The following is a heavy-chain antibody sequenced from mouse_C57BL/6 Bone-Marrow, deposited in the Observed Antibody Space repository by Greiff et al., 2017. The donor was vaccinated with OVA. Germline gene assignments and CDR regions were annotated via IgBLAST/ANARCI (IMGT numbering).Heavy chain of an antibody. CDR1: GFTFSSYA. CDR2: ISDGGSYT. J-gene: IGHJ2*01. CDR3: ARDDPRLSLYYFDY. D-gene: IGHD6-2*01. Sequence: EVMLVESGGGLVKPGGSLKLSCAASGFTFSSYAMSWVRQTPEKRLEWVATISDGGSYTYYPDNVKGRFTISRDNAKNNQYLQMSHLKSEDTAMYYCARDDPRLSLYYFDYWGQGTTLTVSS. V-gene: IGHV5-4*01.